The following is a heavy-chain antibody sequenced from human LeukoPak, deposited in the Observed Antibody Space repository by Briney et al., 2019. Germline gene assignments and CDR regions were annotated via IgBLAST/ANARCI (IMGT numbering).Heavy chain of an antibody. Sequence: PVKVSCKASGGTFSSYAISWVRQAPGQGLEWMGRIIPILGIANYAQKFQGRVTITADKSTSTAYMELSSLRSEDTAVYYCARDPNTMVRGVITDYWGQGTLVTVSS. CDR3: ARDPNTMVRGVITDY. J-gene: IGHJ4*02. D-gene: IGHD3-10*01. CDR2: IIPILGIA. V-gene: IGHV1-69*04. CDR1: GGTFSSYA.